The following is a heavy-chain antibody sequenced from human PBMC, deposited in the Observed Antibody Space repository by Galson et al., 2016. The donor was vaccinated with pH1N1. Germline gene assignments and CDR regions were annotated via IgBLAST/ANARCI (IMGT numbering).Heavy chain of an antibody. CDR3: ARQYDFGDYRGDAFDI. CDR1: GYRFTSYW. V-gene: IGHV5-51*03. Sequence: QSGAEVKKPGESLKISCKASGYRFTSYWIAWVRQVPGKGLEWVGIVNPGGSTIRYSPPFQGQVTISSDKSINTAYLQWTSLKASDTATYYCARQYDFGDYRGDAFDIWGQGTMVIVSS. J-gene: IGHJ3*02. CDR2: VNPGGSTI. D-gene: IGHD4-17*01.